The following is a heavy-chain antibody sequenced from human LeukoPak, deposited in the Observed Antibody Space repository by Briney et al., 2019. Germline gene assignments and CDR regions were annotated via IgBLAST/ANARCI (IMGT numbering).Heavy chain of an antibody. CDR1: GFTFSSYS. V-gene: IGHV3-48*01. Sequence: GGSLRLSCAASGFTFSSYSMNWVRQAPGKGLEWVSYISSNTSTIYYADSVKGRFTISRDNAKNSLYLQMNSLRAEDTAVYYCASPFYDSGGYFYKSFDIWGRGTMVTVSS. D-gene: IGHD3-22*01. CDR3: ASPFYDSGGYFYKSFDI. J-gene: IGHJ3*02. CDR2: ISSNTSTI.